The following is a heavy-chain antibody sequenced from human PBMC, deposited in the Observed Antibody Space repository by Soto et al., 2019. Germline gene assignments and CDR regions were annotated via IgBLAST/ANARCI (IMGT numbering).Heavy chain of an antibody. D-gene: IGHD1-1*01. Sequence: GGSLRLSCVASGFDFSDFHISWVRQAPGKGLEWISYISSSLGHTDYAESVKGRFTISRDNAKSSVLLEMSDLRSDDTAVYYCAANGNFGLNFWGQGTLVTVSS. CDR3: AANGNFGLNF. J-gene: IGHJ4*02. CDR2: ISSSLGHT. CDR1: GFDFSDFH. V-gene: IGHV3-11*03.